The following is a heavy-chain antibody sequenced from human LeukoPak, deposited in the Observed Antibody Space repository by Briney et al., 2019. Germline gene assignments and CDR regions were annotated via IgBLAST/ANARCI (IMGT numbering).Heavy chain of an antibody. CDR2: IYYSGST. CDR3: ARPRISTRWFNP. Sequence: SETLSLTCTVSGGSISSYYWSWIRQPPGKGLEWIGYIYYSGSTNYNPSLKSRVTISVDTSKNQFSLKLSSVTAADTAVYYCARPRISTRWFNPWGQGTLVTVSS. J-gene: IGHJ5*02. V-gene: IGHV4-59*12. D-gene: IGHD5/OR15-5a*01. CDR1: GGSISSYY.